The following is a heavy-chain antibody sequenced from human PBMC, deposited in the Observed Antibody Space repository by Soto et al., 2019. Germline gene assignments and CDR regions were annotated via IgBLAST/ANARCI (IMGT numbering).Heavy chain of an antibody. J-gene: IGHJ4*02. CDR3: ARALTPTDY. CDR2: ISAHNGNT. Sequence: QVQLVQSGAEVKKPGASVKVSCKTSGYTFTSYGISWVRQAPGQGLEWMGWISAHNGNTIYAQKIRGRFTMTTETSTSTAYMELRSLRSDDTAVYYCARALTPTDYWGQGTLVTVSS. CDR1: GYTFTSYG. D-gene: IGHD3-9*01. V-gene: IGHV1-18*01.